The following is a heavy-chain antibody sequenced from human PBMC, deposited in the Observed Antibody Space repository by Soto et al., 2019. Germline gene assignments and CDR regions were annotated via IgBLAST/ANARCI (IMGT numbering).Heavy chain of an antibody. V-gene: IGHV1-2*02. J-gene: IGHJ4*02. CDR3: ARGNSGDDDEFDY. Sequence: ASVKVSCKASGYAFTGYYIHWVRQAPGQGLEWMGWINPDSGGSSYTQKFQGRVTMTRDTSITSVYMELSRLRSEDTAVYYCARGNSGDDDEFDYWGQGTPVTVSS. CDR2: INPDSGGS. CDR1: GYAFTGYY. D-gene: IGHD5-12*01.